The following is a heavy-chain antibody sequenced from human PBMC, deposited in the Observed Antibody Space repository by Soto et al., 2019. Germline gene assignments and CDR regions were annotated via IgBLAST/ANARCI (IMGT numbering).Heavy chain of an antibody. J-gene: IGHJ6*02. CDR1: GFTFSGSA. Sequence: GGSLRLSCAASGFTFSGSAMHWVRQASGKGLEWVGRIRSKANSYATAYAASVKGRFTISRDDSKNTAYLQMNSLKTEDTAVYYCARDLGGLSYSSGSYNGMDVWGQGTTVTVSS. CDR2: IRSKANSYAT. CDR3: ARDLGGLSYSSGSYNGMDV. V-gene: IGHV3-73*01. D-gene: IGHD3-10*01.